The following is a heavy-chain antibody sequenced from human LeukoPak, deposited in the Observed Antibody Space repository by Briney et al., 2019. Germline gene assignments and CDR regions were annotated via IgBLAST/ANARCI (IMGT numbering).Heavy chain of an antibody. CDR2: ISYDENNK. J-gene: IGHJ4*02. CDR1: GFTFSNYA. D-gene: IGHD2-2*01. Sequence: GGSLRLSCAASGFTFSNYAMHWVRQAPGKGLEWVAVISYDENNKYYADSVKGRFTISRDNSQNTLHLQMHSLRVEDTAVYYCASKLLPAAEQGLAYWGQGTLVTVSS. CDR3: ASKLLPAAEQGLAY. V-gene: IGHV3-30*14.